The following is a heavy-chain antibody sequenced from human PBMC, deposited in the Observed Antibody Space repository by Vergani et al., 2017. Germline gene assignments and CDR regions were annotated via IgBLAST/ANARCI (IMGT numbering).Heavy chain of an antibody. J-gene: IGHJ4*02. Sequence: QVQLVQSGAEVKKPGASVKVSCKASGYTFTSSGISWVRQAPGQGLEWMGWISAYNGNTNYAQKLQGRVTMTTDTATSTAYMELRSLRSDDTAVYYCASARMVRGVILWSDYWGQGTLVTVSS. D-gene: IGHD3-10*01. CDR3: ASARMVRGVILWSDY. CDR2: ISAYNGNT. V-gene: IGHV1-18*01. CDR1: GYTFTSSG.